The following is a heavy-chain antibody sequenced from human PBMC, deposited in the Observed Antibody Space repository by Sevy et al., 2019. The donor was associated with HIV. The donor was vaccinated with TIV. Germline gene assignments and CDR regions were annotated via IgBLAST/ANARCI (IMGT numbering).Heavy chain of an antibody. J-gene: IGHJ4*02. Sequence: GGSLRLSCAASGFAFYDYSMSWIRQAPGKGLEWVATLSFGCGKINYAHSVKGRFTISRDNSKNSFYLQMDNLRVEDTALYYCAREGCTRPHDYWRQATRVTVSS. CDR1: GFAFYDYS. V-gene: IGHV3-23*01. CDR2: LSFGCGKI. D-gene: IGHD2-8*01. CDR3: AREGCTRPHDY.